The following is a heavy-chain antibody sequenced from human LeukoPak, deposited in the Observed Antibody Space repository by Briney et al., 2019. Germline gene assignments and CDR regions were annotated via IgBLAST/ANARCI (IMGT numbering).Heavy chain of an antibody. CDR3: ARDRCSTTSCPLVD. CDR1: GFTFSAYT. D-gene: IGHD2-2*01. Sequence: GGSLRLSCAASGFTFSAYTMNWVRQAPGKGLEWVSSISSSSSFLYYADSLKGRFTISRDNAKNSLYLQMNSLRADVTAVYYCARDRCSTTSCPLVDWGQGTMVTVSS. J-gene: IGHJ3*01. V-gene: IGHV3-21*01. CDR2: ISSSSSFL.